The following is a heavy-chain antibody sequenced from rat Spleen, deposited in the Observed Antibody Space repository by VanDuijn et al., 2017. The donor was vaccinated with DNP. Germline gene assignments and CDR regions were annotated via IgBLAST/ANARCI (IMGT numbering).Heavy chain of an antibody. CDR1: GFTFSDYY. CDR2: ISNTGDNT. D-gene: IGHD1-4*01. Sequence: EVQLVESGGGLVQPGRSLKLSCAASGFTFSDYYMAWVRQAPTKGLEWVASISNTGDNTYYSDSVRGRFSLSRDNAKSTQYLQMDSLRSEDTAAYYCVSRPPPTRGPFDYWGQGVTVTVSS. CDR3: VSRPPPTRGPFDY. J-gene: IGHJ2*01. V-gene: IGHV5-25*01.